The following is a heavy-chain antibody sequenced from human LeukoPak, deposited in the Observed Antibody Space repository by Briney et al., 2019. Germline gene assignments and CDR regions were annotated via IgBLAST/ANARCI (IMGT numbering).Heavy chain of an antibody. J-gene: IGHJ3*02. D-gene: IGHD3-16*02. Sequence: GGSLRLSCAASGFTFSSYSMNWVRQAPGKGLEWVSSISSSSSNIYYADSVKGRFTISRDNAKNSLYLQMHSLRAEDTAVYYCARDYMSTCGGVIYAFDIWGQGTKVTDSS. CDR3: ARDYMSTCGGVIYAFDI. V-gene: IGHV3-21*01. CDR2: ISSSSSNI. CDR1: GFTFSSYS.